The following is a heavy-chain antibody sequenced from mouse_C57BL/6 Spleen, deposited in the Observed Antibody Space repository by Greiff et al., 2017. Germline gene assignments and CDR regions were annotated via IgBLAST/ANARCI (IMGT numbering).Heavy chain of an antibody. CDR2: IYPGDGDT. CDR1: GYAFSSYW. J-gene: IGHJ1*03. CDR3: ARLRYCGSSYWYFDV. Sequence: LVESGAELVKPGASVKISCKASGYAFSSYWMNWVKQRPGKGLEWIGQIYPGDGDTNYNGKFKGKATLTADKSSSTAYMQLSSLTSEDSAVYFCARLRYCGSSYWYFDVWGTGTTVTVSS. V-gene: IGHV1-80*01. D-gene: IGHD1-1*01.